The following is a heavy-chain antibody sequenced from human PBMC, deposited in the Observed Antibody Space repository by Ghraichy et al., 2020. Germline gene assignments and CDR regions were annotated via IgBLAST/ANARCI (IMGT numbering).Heavy chain of an antibody. V-gene: IGHV1-2*02. Sequence: ASVKVSCEGSGFTFTAYYIHWVRQAPGQGLEWMGYINPDGSFADYAQRFQGRLVMTRDTSINTVYMELSSLRSDDTAVYYCARDDSGPESIDYWGRGTLVSVSS. CDR3: ARDDSGPESIDY. J-gene: IGHJ4*02. CDR2: INPDGSFA. CDR1: GFTFTAYY. D-gene: IGHD3-22*01.